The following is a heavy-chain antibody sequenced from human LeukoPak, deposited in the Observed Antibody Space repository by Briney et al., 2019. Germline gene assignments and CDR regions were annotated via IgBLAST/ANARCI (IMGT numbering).Heavy chain of an antibody. D-gene: IGHD3-16*02. V-gene: IGHV1-69*13. CDR3: AKAGIPAGYYDYFWGSYRYTEEDY. CDR2: IIPIFGTA. Sequence: ASVKVSCKASGGTFSSYAISWVRQAPGQGLEWMGGIIPIFGTANYAQKFQGRVTITADESTSTAYMELSSLRSEDTAVYYCAKAGIPAGYYDYFWGSYRYTEEDYWGQGTLVTVSS. J-gene: IGHJ4*02. CDR1: GGTFSSYA.